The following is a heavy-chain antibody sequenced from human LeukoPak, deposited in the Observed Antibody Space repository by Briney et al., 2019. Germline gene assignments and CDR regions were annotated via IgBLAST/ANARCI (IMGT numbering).Heavy chain of an antibody. Sequence: ASVKVSCKASGYTFTSYDINWVRQATGQGLEWMGWMNPNSGNTGYAQKFQGRVTMTRNTSISTAYMELSSLRSEDTAVYYCARGESYYGSGSYYSWFDPWGQGTLVTVSS. J-gene: IGHJ5*02. V-gene: IGHV1-8*01. CDR3: ARGESYYGSGSYYSWFDP. CDR2: MNPNSGNT. D-gene: IGHD3-10*01. CDR1: GYTFTSYD.